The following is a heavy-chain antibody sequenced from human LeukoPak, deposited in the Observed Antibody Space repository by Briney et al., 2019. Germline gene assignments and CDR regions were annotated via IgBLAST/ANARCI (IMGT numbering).Heavy chain of an antibody. J-gene: IGHJ3*02. CDR2: ISGSGGST. CDR3: AKGRQRGLEAYDAFDI. V-gene: IGHV3-23*01. CDR1: GFSFSSYA. D-gene: IGHD1-1*01. Sequence: PGGSLRLSCAASGFSFSSYAMSWVRQAPGKGLEWVSAISGSGGSTYYADSVKGRFTISRDNSKNTLYLQMNSLRAEDTAVYYCAKGRQRGLEAYDAFDIWGQGTMVTVSS.